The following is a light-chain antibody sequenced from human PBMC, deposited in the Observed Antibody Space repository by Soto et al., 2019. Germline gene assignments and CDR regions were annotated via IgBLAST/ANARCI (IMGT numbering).Light chain of an antibody. CDR2: GNS. V-gene: IGLV1-40*01. CDR3: QSYDSSLSGVV. J-gene: IGLJ2*01. CDR1: SSNIGAGYD. Sequence: QAVLTQPPSVSGAPGQRVTISCTGSSSNIGAGYDVHWYQQFPGTAPKLLIYGNSNRPTGVPDRFSGSKSGTSASLAITGLQAEDAAGYCCQSYDSSLSGVVFGGGTKVTVL.